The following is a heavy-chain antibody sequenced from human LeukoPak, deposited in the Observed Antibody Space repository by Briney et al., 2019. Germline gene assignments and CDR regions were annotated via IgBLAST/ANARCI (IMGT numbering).Heavy chain of an antibody. CDR2: ISSSSSYI. V-gene: IGHV3-21*01. CDR3: AREFGGWDDY. J-gene: IGHJ4*02. Sequence: PGGSLRLSCAASGFTFSSYSMSWVRQAPGKGLEWVSSISSSSSYIYYADSVKGRFTISRDNAKNSLYLQMNSLRAEDTAVYYCAREFGGWDDYWGQGTLVTVSS. D-gene: IGHD6-19*01. CDR1: GFTFSSYS.